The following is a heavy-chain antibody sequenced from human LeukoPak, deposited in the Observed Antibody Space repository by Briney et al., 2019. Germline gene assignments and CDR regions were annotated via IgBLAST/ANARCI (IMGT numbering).Heavy chain of an antibody. CDR3: ARDGEYSGYDYC. CDR2: INPNSGGT. J-gene: IGHJ4*02. V-gene: IGHV1-2*02. Sequence: ASVKVSCKASGYTFTGYYMHWVRQAPGQGLEWMGWINPNSGGTNYAQRFQGRVTMTRDTSTSTAYMELRSLRSDDTAVYYCARDGEYSGYDYCWGQGTLVTVSS. CDR1: GYTFTGYY. D-gene: IGHD5-12*01.